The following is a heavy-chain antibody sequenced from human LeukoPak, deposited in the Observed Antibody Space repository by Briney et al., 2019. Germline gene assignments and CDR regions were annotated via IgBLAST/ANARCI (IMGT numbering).Heavy chain of an antibody. CDR1: GYTFTGYY. CDR3: ARDDYGDYVVTGWFDP. J-gene: IGHJ5*02. V-gene: IGHV1-2*02. CDR2: INPNSSGT. Sequence: ASVKVSCKASGYTFTGYYMHWVRQAPGQGLEWMGWINPNSSGTNYAQKFQGRVTMTRDTSISTAYMELSRLRSDDTAVYYCARDDYGDYVVTGWFDPWGQGTLVTVSS. D-gene: IGHD4-17*01.